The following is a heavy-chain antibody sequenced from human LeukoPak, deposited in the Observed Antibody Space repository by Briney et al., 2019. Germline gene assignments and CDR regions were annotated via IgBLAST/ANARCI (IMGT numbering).Heavy chain of an antibody. CDR2: SNYTSKWYH. CDR3: ARVSRCRDRTVERSFYFDY. V-gene: IGHV6-1*01. J-gene: IGHJ4*02. CDR1: GNSVSSYTAN. Sequence: SQTLSLTCAISGNSVSSYTANWIWNTQSPSTGLEGLGRSNYTSKWYHDYAVSVKSRITINPDTSKNQYSLHLDSVTPEDTAVYYSARVSRCRDRTVERSFYFDYWGEGALVTVSS. D-gene: IGHD1-1*01.